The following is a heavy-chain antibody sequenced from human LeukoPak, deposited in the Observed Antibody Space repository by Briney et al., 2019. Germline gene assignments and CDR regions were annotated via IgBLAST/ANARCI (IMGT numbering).Heavy chain of an antibody. V-gene: IGHV3-48*04. CDR3: ARGDSSGRTRSDAFDI. J-gene: IGHJ3*02. CDR1: GFAFSSYS. Sequence: GGSLRLSCAASGFAFSSYSMNWARQAPGKGLEWISYINIGSNSLLYADSVKGRFTISRDNAKNSLYLQMNSLRAEDTAVYYCARGDSSGRTRSDAFDIWGQGTMVTVSS. D-gene: IGHD6-19*01. CDR2: INIGSNSL.